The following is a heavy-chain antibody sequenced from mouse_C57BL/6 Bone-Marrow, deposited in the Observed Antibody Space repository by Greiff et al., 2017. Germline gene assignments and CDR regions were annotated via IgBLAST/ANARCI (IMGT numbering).Heavy chain of an antibody. D-gene: IGHD2-14*01. CDR1: GYTFTSYG. Sequence: VQLQQSGAELARPGASVKLSCKASGYTFTSYGISWVKQRTGQGLEWIGEIYPRSGNTYYNEKFKGKATLTADKSSSTAYMELRSLTSEDSAVYFCAKEYDDPLAYWGQGTLVTVSA. J-gene: IGHJ3*01. CDR2: IYPRSGNT. CDR3: AKEYDDPLAY. V-gene: IGHV1-81*01.